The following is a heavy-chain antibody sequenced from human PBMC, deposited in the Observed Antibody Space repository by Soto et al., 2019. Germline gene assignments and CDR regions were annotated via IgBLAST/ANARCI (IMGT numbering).Heavy chain of an antibody. J-gene: IGHJ4*02. V-gene: IGHV3-30*18. D-gene: IGHD6-19*01. Sequence: GGSLRLSCAASGFTFSSYGMHWVRQAPGKGLEWVAVISYDGSNKYYADSVKGRFTISRDNSKNTLYLQMNSLRAEDTAVYYCAKDISIAVAGTDFDYWGQGTLVTVSS. CDR3: AKDISIAVAGTDFDY. CDR1: GFTFSSYG. CDR2: ISYDGSNK.